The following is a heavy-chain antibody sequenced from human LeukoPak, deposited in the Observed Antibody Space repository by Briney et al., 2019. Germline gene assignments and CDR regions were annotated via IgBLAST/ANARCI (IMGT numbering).Heavy chain of an antibody. J-gene: IGHJ6*02. Sequence: SVKVSCKASGATFNNYVITWVRQAPGQGLEWMGMIIPSLDIVNCAQTFQDRATITADKSTSTAYMELRSLRSEDTAVYYCARGFGGSSGSSDYYGMDVWGQGTTVTVSS. V-gene: IGHV1-69*04. CDR3: ARGFGGSSGSSDYYGMDV. CDR1: GATFNNYV. CDR2: IIPSLDIV. D-gene: IGHD3-22*01.